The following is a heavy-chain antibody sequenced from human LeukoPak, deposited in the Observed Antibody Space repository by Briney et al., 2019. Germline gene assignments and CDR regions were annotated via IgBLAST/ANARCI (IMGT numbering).Heavy chain of an antibody. Sequence: PSQTLSLTCTVSGGSISSGDYYWSWIRQPPGKGLEWIGYIYYSGSTYYNPSLKSRVTISVDTPKNQFSLKLSSVTAADTAVYYCARAGRTDAFDIWGQGTMVTVSS. CDR1: GGSISSGDYY. V-gene: IGHV4-30-4*01. J-gene: IGHJ3*02. CDR3: ARAGRTDAFDI. D-gene: IGHD3-10*01. CDR2: IYYSGST.